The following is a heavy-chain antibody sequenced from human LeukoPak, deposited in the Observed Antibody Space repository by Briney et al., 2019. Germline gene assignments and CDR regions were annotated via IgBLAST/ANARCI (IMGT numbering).Heavy chain of an antibody. CDR2: ISYNGIT. Sequence: SATLSLTCSVSGDSIRTNNYFWGWIRQPPGMGLEWIGSISYNGITYYNPSLKSRASVSVDTSKNQFSLNLNSVTAADTAIYYCARRPGHTWDMGNWFDPWARAPWSPSPQ. D-gene: IGHD1-26*01. CDR3: ARRPGHTWDMGNWFDP. CDR1: GDSIRTNNYF. V-gene: IGHV4-39*01. J-gene: IGHJ5*02.